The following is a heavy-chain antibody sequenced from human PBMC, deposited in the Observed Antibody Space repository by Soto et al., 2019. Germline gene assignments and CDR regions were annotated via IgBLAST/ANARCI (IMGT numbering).Heavy chain of an antibody. V-gene: IGHV3-21*01. Sequence: ASWVKFVGHSGNWVLQAPGKGLEWVSSISSTTNYIYYADSMKGRFTVSRDNAKNSVYLEMNSLSAEDTAVYYCARESEDLTSNFDYWGQGTLVTLSS. CDR2: ISSTTNYI. CDR3: ARESEDLTSNFDY. CDR1: WVKFVGHS. J-gene: IGHJ4*02.